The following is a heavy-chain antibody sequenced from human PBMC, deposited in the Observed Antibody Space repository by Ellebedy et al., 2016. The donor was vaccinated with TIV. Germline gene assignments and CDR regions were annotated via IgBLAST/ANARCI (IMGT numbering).Heavy chain of an antibody. CDR3: ARDRYGMDV. Sequence: SETLSLTXTVSGGSISSTNYYWAWIRQPPGKGLEWIGYIHHMGSTYYNPSLKSRVSISGDRSKNQFSLKLTSVTAADTAVYFCARDRYGMDVWGPGTTVTVSS. CDR1: GGSISSTNYY. V-gene: IGHV4-39*07. CDR2: IHHMGST. J-gene: IGHJ6*02.